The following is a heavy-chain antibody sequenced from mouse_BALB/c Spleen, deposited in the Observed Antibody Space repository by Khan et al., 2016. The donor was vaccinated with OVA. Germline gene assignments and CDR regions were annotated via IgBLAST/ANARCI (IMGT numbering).Heavy chain of an antibody. J-gene: IGHJ3*01. D-gene: IGHD3-2*01. CDR1: GYTFTTYT. Sequence: QVQLQQPGAELARPGASVKMSCKTSGYTFTTYTLPWVKQRPGRSLEWIEYINPSNDYTNYNQKFKDKSTLTADKSSSTAYMQLSSLTSEDSAVLYCARSGQVGLCGGFTYWGQGTLVTVSA. CDR3: ARSGQVGLCGGFTY. CDR2: INPSNDYT. V-gene: IGHV1-4*01.